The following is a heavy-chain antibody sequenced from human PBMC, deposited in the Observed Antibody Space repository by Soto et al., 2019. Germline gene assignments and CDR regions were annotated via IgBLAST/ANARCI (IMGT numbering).Heavy chain of an antibody. CDR3: ARVPLDSSNWPYFYY. Sequence: QVQLVQSGAEVKKPGSSVKVSCKASGGTFSSYTISWVRQAPGQGLEWVGRIIPILGIANYAQKFQGRVPVTADKSTSVADMELGSLSAEETAVYYCARVPLDSSNWPYFYYWGQGTVVIVSS. CDR1: GGTFSSYT. V-gene: IGHV1-69*02. J-gene: IGHJ4*02. CDR2: IIPILGIA. D-gene: IGHD6-13*01.